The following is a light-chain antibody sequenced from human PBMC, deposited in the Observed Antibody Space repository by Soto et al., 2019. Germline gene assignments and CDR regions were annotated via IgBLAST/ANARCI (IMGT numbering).Light chain of an antibody. J-gene: IGKJ1*01. CDR2: DAS. Sequence: HIAMSPTPLSASVGDRVTITFRASQSISSWLAWYQQKPGKAPKLLIYDASSLESGVPSRFSGSGSGTEFTLTISSLQPDDFATYYFQQYNSYWTFGQGTKVDIK. V-gene: IGKV1-5*01. CDR1: QSISSW. CDR3: QQYNSYWT.